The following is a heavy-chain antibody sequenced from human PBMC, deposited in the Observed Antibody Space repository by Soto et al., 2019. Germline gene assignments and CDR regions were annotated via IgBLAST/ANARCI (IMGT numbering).Heavy chain of an antibody. V-gene: IGHV1-18*01. CDR3: ARERRRPYYDILTGYYPFDY. CDR1: GYTFTTYD. CDR2: ISAYNGNT. Sequence: ASAKVSCKASGYTFTTYDIGWVRQAPGQGLEWMGWISAYNGNTNYVQSLQGRVTMTTDTSTNTAYMELRSLRSDDTAVYYCARERRRPYYDILTGYYPFDYWGQGTLVTVSS. D-gene: IGHD3-9*01. J-gene: IGHJ4*02.